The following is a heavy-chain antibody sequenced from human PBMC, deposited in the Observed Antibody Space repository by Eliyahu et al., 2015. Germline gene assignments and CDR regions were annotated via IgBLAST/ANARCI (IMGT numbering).Heavy chain of an antibody. CDR3: ARDGGGYDYYYGMDV. D-gene: IGHD5-12*01. V-gene: IGHV3-30-3*01. CDR1: GFTFXSYA. Sequence: QVQLVESGGGVVQPGRSLRLSCAAPGFTFXSYAMHWVRQAPGKGLEWVAVISYDGSNKYYADSVKGRFTISRDNSKNTLYLQMNSLRAEDTAVYYCARDGGGYDYYYGMDVWGQGTTVTVSS. CDR2: ISYDGSNK. J-gene: IGHJ6*02.